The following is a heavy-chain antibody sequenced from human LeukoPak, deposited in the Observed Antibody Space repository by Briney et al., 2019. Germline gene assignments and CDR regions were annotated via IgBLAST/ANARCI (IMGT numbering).Heavy chain of an antibody. CDR2: IDPSDSYT. D-gene: IGHD6-19*01. CDR1: GYSFTSYW. CDR3: ASYYSSGWDFDY. V-gene: IGHV5-10-1*01. Sequence: PGESLRISCKGSGYSFTSYWISWVRQMPGKGLEWMGRIDPSDSYTNYSPSFQGHVTISADKSISTAYMELSSLRSEDTAVYYCASYYSSGWDFDYWGQGTLVTVSS. J-gene: IGHJ4*02.